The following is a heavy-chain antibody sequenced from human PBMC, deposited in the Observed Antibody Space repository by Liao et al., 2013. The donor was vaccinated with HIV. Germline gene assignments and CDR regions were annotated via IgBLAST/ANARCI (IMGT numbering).Heavy chain of an antibody. CDR2: IFYTGST. J-gene: IGHJ3*01. Sequence: QVQLQESGPGLVKPSQTLSLTCTVSGGSISSGDYYWSWFRQPPGQGLEWIGHIFYTGSTYYNPSLSSRVTISVDTSKKFFSLKLGSVTAADTAVYYCSRERYCSGGTCYQGCFDVWGRGTMVAVSS. CDR3: SRERYCSGGTCYQGCFDV. D-gene: IGHD2-15*01. V-gene: IGHV4-30-4*08. CDR1: GGSISSGDYY.